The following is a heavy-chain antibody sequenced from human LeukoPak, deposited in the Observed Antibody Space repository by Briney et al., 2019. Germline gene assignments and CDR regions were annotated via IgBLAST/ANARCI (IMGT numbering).Heavy chain of an antibody. CDR2: ISGSGGST. D-gene: IGHD6-13*01. V-gene: IGHV3-23*01. Sequence: GGSLRLSCAVSGFNFRTYNMNWIRQAPGKGLEWVSAISGSGGSTYYADSVKGRFTISRDNSKNTLYLQMNSLRAEDTAVYYCAKDAYSSSWYGDYWGQGTLVTVSS. J-gene: IGHJ4*02. CDR1: GFNFRTYN. CDR3: AKDAYSSSWYGDY.